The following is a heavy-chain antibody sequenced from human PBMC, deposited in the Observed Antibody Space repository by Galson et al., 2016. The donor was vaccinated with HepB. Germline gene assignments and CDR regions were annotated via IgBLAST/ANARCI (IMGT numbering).Heavy chain of an antibody. CDR2: ITNSSSYI. Sequence: SLRLSCAASGFTFNTYNMHWVRQTPGKGLELVSSITNSSSYIYYTDSVKGRFTISRDNAKNSLYLQMNSLRAEDTAIYYCAKDRGDYIWGTYRYTLDAFDVWGQGTMVAVSS. D-gene: IGHD3-16*02. J-gene: IGHJ3*01. CDR1: GFTFNTYN. V-gene: IGHV3-21*01. CDR3: AKDRGDYIWGTYRYTLDAFDV.